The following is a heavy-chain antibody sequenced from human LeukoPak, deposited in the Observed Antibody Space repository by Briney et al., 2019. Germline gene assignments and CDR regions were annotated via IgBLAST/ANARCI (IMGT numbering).Heavy chain of an antibody. J-gene: IGHJ4*02. Sequence: SETLSLTCTVSGGSISSSSYYWGWIRQPPGKGLEWIGSIYYSGSTYYNPSLKSRVTISVDTSKNQFSLKLSSVTAADTAVYYCARHLYGGNSDFDYWGQGTLVTVSS. CDR1: GGSISSSSYY. V-gene: IGHV4-39*01. D-gene: IGHD4-23*01. CDR2: IYYSGST. CDR3: ARHLYGGNSDFDY.